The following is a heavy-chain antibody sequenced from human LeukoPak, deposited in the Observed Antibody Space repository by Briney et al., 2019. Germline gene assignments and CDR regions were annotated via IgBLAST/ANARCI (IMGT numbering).Heavy chain of an antibody. Sequence: VASVKVSCKASGGTFSSYAISWVRQAPGQGLEWMGRIIPIFGTANYAQKFQGRVTMTRATSISTAYMELSRLRSDDTAVYYCARDFCGGDCYSRSTYMDVWGKGTTVTVSS. J-gene: IGHJ6*04. CDR2: IIPIFGTA. D-gene: IGHD2-21*02. V-gene: IGHV1-69*05. CDR3: ARDFCGGDCYSRSTYMDV. CDR1: GGTFSSYA.